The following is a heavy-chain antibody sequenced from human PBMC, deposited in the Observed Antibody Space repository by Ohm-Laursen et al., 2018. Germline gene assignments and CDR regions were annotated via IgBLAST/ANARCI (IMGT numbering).Heavy chain of an antibody. CDR1: GDSSSSSSYY. CDR2: IHHTGYT. D-gene: IGHD3-10*01. CDR3: ASFPSPMAPDDY. J-gene: IGHJ4*02. V-gene: IGHV4-61*05. Sequence: SETLSLTCSVSGDSSSSSSYYWGWIRQPPGKGLEWIGYIHHTGYTTYNPSLKSRVTISVDTSKNQFSLKLSSATAADTAVYYCASFPSPMAPDDYWGQGILVNVSS.